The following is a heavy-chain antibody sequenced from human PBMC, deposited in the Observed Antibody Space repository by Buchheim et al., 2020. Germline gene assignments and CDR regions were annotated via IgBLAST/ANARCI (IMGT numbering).Heavy chain of an antibody. V-gene: IGHV3-23*01. Sequence: EVQLLESGGGLAQPGGSLRLSCAASGFRFSTYAMSWVRQATGKGLEWVSVISGGGSNIYYADYVKGRVTISRDNSKTTPYLQMNNLKAEDTAIYYCVKDFDYWGQGTL. CDR2: ISGGGSNI. CDR1: GFRFSTYA. CDR3: VKDFDY. J-gene: IGHJ4*02.